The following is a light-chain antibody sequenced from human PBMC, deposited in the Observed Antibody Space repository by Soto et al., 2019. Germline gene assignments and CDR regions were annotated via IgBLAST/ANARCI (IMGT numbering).Light chain of an antibody. J-gene: IGKJ4*01. Sequence: EIVMTQSPPTLSVSPGERATLSGRAIQSFSSNLAGYQQKPGQAPRLLIYGASTRATGIPARFSGSGSGTEFTLTISSLQSEDFAVYYCQQYNNWPLTFGGGTKVEIK. CDR1: QSFSSN. V-gene: IGKV3-15*01. CDR2: GAS. CDR3: QQYNNWPLT.